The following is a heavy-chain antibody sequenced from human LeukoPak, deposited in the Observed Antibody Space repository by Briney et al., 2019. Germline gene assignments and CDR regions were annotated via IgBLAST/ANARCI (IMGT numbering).Heavy chain of an antibody. CDR2: IYYNGST. CDR3: ARLPTRWGIVYFDY. J-gene: IGHJ4*02. V-gene: IGHV4-39*01. CDR1: GGSISSSSYY. Sequence: SETLSLTCLVSGGSISSSSYYWGWIRQPPGKGLECIGSIYYNGSTYCNPSLKSRVIISVDTSKNQFSLKLSSVTAADTAVYYCARLPTRWGIVYFDYWGQGTLVTVSS. D-gene: IGHD7-27*01.